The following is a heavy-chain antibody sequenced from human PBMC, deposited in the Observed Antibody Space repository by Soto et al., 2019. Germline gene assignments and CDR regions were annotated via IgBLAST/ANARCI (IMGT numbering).Heavy chain of an antibody. D-gene: IGHD3-9*01. CDR3: ASPPIGILTGYSVLQY. V-gene: IGHV1-18*01. J-gene: IGHJ4*01. CDR2: IRAYNGNT. CDR1: GNTVPNYA. Sequence: ASVKVSCEASGNTVPNYAIHWVRQAPGQRLEWMGWIRAYNGNTNYAQKLQGRVTMTTDTSTSTAYMELRSLRVEDTAIYYCASPPIGILTGYSVLQYWGHGTLVTVSS.